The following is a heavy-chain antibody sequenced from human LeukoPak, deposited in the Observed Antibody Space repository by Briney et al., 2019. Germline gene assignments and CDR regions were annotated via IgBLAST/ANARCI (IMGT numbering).Heavy chain of an antibody. CDR2: ARNRVNRYTT. D-gene: IGHD3/OR15-3a*01. Sequence: PGGSLRLSCAASGFIFSDHYMDWVRQAPGKGLEWVGRARNRVNRYTTQYAASVKGRFTISRDESKNLLYLQMNSLEIEDTAVYYCARGRTGTGADWFDPWGQGTLVTVSS. J-gene: IGHJ5*02. CDR1: GFIFSDHY. V-gene: IGHV3-72*01. CDR3: ARGRTGTGADWFDP.